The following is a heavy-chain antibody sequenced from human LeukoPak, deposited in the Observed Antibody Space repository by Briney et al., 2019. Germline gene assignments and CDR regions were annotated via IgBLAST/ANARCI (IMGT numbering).Heavy chain of an antibody. V-gene: IGHV1-46*01. D-gene: IGHD5-12*01. CDR3: ARRQSGYDPYFDY. CDR2: INPSGGST. J-gene: IGHJ4*02. Sequence: ASVTVSCTASGYTFTRYYMHWVRQAPGQGLEWMGIINPSGGSTSYAQKFQGRVTMTSDTSTSTVYMELSSLRSEDTAVYYCARRQSGYDPYFDYWGQGTLVTVSS. CDR1: GYTFTRYY.